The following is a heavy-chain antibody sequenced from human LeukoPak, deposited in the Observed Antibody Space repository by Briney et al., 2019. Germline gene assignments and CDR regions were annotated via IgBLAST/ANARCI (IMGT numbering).Heavy chain of an antibody. V-gene: IGHV3-23*01. CDR3: AERSSSSWYMDY. D-gene: IGHD6-13*01. Sequence: GGSLRLSCAASGFTFTSYAMNWVRQAPGKGLEWVSGISGSGGSTYYADAVKGRFTISRDNSKNTLYLQVNSLRAEDTAVYYCAERSSSSWYMDYWGPGTLVTVSS. CDR1: GFTFTSYA. CDR2: ISGSGGST. J-gene: IGHJ4*02.